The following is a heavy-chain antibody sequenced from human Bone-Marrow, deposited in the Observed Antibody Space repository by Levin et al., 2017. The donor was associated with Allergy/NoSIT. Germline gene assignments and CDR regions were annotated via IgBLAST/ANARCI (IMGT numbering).Heavy chain of an antibody. CDR1: GGTFSNSG. CDR2: IIPVFGTS. CDR3: ARIPSAYCSGDCYFDH. Sequence: KISCRTSGGTFSNSGISWVRQAPGQGLEWLGGIIPVFGTSNYAQKFRDRVTVTADESTSTAYMELRSLTSQDTGVYYCARIPSAYCSGDCYFDHWGQGTLVTVSS. J-gene: IGHJ5*02. V-gene: IGHV1-69*01. D-gene: IGHD2-21*02.